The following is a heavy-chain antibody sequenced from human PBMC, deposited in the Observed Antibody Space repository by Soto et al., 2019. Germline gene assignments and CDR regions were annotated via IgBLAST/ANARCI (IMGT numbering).Heavy chain of an antibody. CDR2: ISYDGSNK. V-gene: IGHV3-30*18. CDR3: AKDRGGMDV. Sequence: QVQLVESGGGVVQPGRSLRLSCAASGFTFSSYGMHWVRQAPGKGLEWVAVISYDGSNKYYADSVKGRFTISRDNSKNTLYLQMNSLRVEDTAVYYCAKDRGGMDVWGQGTTVTVSS. D-gene: IGHD3-10*01. CDR1: GFTFSSYG. J-gene: IGHJ6*02.